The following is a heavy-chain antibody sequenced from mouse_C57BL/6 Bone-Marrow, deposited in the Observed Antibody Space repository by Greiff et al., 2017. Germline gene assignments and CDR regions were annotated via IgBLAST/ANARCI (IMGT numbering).Heavy chain of an antibody. CDR1: GYTFTSYG. Sequence: QVQLKESGAELARPGASVKLSCKASGYTFTSYGVSWVKQRTGQGLEWIGEIYPRSGNTYYNEKFKGKATLTADKSSSTAYMELRSLTSEDSAVYFCASYDGYLYYFDYWGQGTTLTVSS. J-gene: IGHJ2*01. V-gene: IGHV1-81*01. CDR2: IYPRSGNT. CDR3: ASYDGYLYYFDY. D-gene: IGHD2-3*01.